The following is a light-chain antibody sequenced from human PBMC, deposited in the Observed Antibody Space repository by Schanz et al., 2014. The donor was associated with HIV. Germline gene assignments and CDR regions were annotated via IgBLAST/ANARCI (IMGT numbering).Light chain of an antibody. CDR2: GVD. V-gene: IGLV2-14*03. CDR1: SSDIGPYNC. CDR3: NSYSHSNTYV. J-gene: IGLJ1*01. Sequence: QSALTQPASVSGSPGQSISISCTGTSSDIGPYNCVSWYQQRPGKAPKLVISGVDYRPSGVSNRFSGSKSGNTASLTISGLQPEDEADYYCNSYSHSNTYVFGSGTKLTVL.